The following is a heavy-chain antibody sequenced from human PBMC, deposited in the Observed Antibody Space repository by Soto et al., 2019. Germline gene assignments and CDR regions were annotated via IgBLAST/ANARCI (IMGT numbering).Heavy chain of an antibody. CDR2: ISAYNGNT. J-gene: IGHJ3*02. V-gene: IGHV1-18*01. D-gene: IGHD3-22*01. CDR1: GYTFTSYG. Sequence: QVQLVQSGAEVKKPGASVKVSCKASGYTFTSYGISWVRQAPGQGLEWMGWISAYNGNTNYAQKLQGRVTMTTDTSTNTAYKELSSLKSDNTAVYYCARDNSGYYSDYAFDIWGQETTDTVSS. CDR3: ARDNSGYYSDYAFDI.